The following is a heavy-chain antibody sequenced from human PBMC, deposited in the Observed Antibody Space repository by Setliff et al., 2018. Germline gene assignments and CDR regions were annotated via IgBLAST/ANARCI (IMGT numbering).Heavy chain of an antibody. CDR2: IYDSGSS. J-gene: IGHJ5*02. D-gene: IGHD2-15*01. V-gene: IGHV4-39*01. CDR1: GGSVSNSGFF. Sequence: SETLSLTCTVSGGSVSNSGFFWGWLRQAPGKGLEWIGNIYDSGSSNYNASLKSRLIITRDTSKNQISLKLTSVTAADTAVYYCGRGFSRIEGWGNWFDPWGQGILVSVSS. CDR3: GRGFSRIEGWGNWFDP.